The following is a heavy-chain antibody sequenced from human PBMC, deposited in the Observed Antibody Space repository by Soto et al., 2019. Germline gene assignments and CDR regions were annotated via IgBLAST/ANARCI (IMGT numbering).Heavy chain of an antibody. CDR2: ISSRGITI. CDR1: GFTFSDYY. Sequence: GGSLRLSCTASGFTFSDYYMSWIRQVPGKGLEWLSYISSRGITISYADSVKGRFTISRDNAKNSLFLQMNSLRAEDTAVYYCARDHREYYYDSSAYPWYFEYWGQXT. J-gene: IGHJ4*02. V-gene: IGHV3-11*01. CDR3: ARDHREYYYDSSAYPWYFEY. D-gene: IGHD3-22*01.